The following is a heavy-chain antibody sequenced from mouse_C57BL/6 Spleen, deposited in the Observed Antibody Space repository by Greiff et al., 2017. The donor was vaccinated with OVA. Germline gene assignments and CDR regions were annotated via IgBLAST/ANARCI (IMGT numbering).Heavy chain of an antibody. Sequence: SGAELVKPGASVKLSCKASGYTFTEYTIHWVKQRSGQGLEWIGWFYPGSGSIKYNEKFKDKATLTADKSSSTVYMELSRLTSEDSAVYFCARHVSYDGYIEAWFAYWGQGTLVTVSA. CDR3: ARHVSYDGYIEAWFAY. CDR2: FYPGSGSI. CDR1: GYTFTEYT. V-gene: IGHV1-62-2*01. J-gene: IGHJ3*01. D-gene: IGHD2-3*01.